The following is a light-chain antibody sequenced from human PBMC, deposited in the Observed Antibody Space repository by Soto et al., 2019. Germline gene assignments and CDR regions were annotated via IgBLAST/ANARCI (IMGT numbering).Light chain of an antibody. CDR2: DAS. V-gene: IGKV1-5*01. Sequence: DIQMTQSPSTLSASLGDTVTITCRASQSVSSWLAWYQQRAGKAPKVLMYDASNLESGVPSRFSGSGSGTEFTLTISSLQPYDFATYYCQQYNPYSPWTFGQGTKVDIK. CDR1: QSVSSW. CDR3: QQYNPYSPWT. J-gene: IGKJ1*01.